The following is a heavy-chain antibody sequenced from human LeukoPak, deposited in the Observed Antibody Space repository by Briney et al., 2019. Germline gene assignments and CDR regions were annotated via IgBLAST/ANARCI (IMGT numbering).Heavy chain of an antibody. CDR1: GFTFSSYS. V-gene: IGHV3-21*01. CDR2: ISSSSSYI. Sequence: GGSLRLSCAASGFTFSSYSMNWVRQAPGKGLEWVSSISSSSSYIYYADSVKGRFTISRDNAKNSLYLQMNSLRAGDTAVYYCARATYDILTGYYMGFDYWGQGTLVTVSS. CDR3: ARATYDILTGYYMGFDY. J-gene: IGHJ4*02. D-gene: IGHD3-9*01.